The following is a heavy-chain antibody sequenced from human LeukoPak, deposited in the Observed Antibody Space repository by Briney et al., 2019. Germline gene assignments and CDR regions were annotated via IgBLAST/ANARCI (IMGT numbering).Heavy chain of an antibody. CDR3: ARDQFGYSSSWYRDYYYYGMDV. V-gene: IGHV3-48*01. CDR1: GFTFSSYS. CDR2: ISSSSSTI. Sequence: GGSLRLSCAASGFTFSSYSMNWVRQAPGKGLEWVSYISSSSSTIYYADSVKGRFTISRDNAKNSLYLQMNSLRAEDTAVYYCARDQFGYSSSWYRDYYYYGMDVWGQGTTVTVSS. J-gene: IGHJ6*02. D-gene: IGHD6-13*01.